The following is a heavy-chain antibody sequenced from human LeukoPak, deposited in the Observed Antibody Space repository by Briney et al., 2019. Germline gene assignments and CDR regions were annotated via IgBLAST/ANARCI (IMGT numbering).Heavy chain of an antibody. J-gene: IGHJ4*02. CDR2: ISHIDST. V-gene: IGHV4-59*01. D-gene: IGHD2-15*01. CDR3: ARAGSVAASPIDY. Sequence: SETLSLTCTVPGGSITTNYWSWIRQPPGKGLEWIGYISHIDSTNDNPSLKGRVTISKDTSKNQFSLKVTSVTPADTAVYYCARAGSVAASPIDYWGQGILVIISS. CDR1: GGSITTNY.